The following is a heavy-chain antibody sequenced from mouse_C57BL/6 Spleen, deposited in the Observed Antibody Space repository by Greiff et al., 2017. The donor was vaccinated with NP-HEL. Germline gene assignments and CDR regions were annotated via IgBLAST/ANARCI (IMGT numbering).Heavy chain of an antibody. V-gene: IGHV1-18*01. D-gene: IGHD1-1*01. CDR2: INPNNGGT. CDR1: GYTFTDYN. CDR3: ARRGNGSSFAWFAY. Sequence: VQLKQSGPELVKPGASVKIPCKASGYTFTDYNMDWVKQSHGKSLEWIGDINPNNGGTIYNQKFKGKATLTVDKSSSTAYMELRSLTSEDTAVYYCARRGNGSSFAWFAYWGQGTLVTVSA. J-gene: IGHJ3*01.